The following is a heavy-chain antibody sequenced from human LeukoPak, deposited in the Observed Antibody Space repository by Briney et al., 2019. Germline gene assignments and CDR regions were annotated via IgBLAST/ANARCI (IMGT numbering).Heavy chain of an antibody. CDR1: GYTFTSCG. J-gene: IGHJ4*02. Sequence: ASVKLSCNASGYTFTSCGICWVRQAPGQGLEWVGWISAYNGNTNYAQKLQGRVTMTTDTSTSTAYMELRSLRSDDTAVYYCARDYYDSSGPLDYWGQGTLVTVSS. CDR3: ARDYYDSSGPLDY. V-gene: IGHV1-18*01. D-gene: IGHD3-22*01. CDR2: ISAYNGNT.